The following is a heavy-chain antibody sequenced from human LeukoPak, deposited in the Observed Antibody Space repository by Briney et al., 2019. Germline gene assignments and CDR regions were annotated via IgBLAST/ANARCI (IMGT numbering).Heavy chain of an antibody. V-gene: IGHV4-39*01. Sequence: SETLSLTCTVSGVSISSSSYYWGWIRQPPGKGLEWIGTIYYSNSSYYNPSLKSRVTISVDTSKNQFSLKLTSVTAADTAVYYCARHSYYYDTSGYRSRGGFDYWGQGTLVTVSS. D-gene: IGHD3-22*01. CDR2: IYYSNSS. J-gene: IGHJ4*02. CDR1: GVSISSSSYY. CDR3: ARHSYYYDTSGYRSRGGFDY.